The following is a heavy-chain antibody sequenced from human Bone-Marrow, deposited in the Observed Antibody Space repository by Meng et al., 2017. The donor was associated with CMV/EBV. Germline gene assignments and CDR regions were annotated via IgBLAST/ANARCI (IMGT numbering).Heavy chain of an antibody. CDR1: GFTFSSHW. V-gene: IGHV3-7*04. J-gene: IGHJ6*02. CDR2: MNQDGSRK. D-gene: IGHD6-13*01. CDR3: ARVASAGRGMDV. Sequence: GGSLRLSCAASGFTFSSHWMTWVRQAPGKGLEWVANMNQDGSRKNYVDSVKGRFTISRDNAKNSLFLQMNSLRAEDTAVYYCARVASAGRGMDVWGQGTTVTVSS.